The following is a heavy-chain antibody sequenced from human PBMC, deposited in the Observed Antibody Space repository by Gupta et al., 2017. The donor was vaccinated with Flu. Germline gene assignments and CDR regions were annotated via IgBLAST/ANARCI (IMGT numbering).Heavy chain of an antibody. CDR3: TRAPGNYFDP. D-gene: IGHD1-7*01. CDR2: ISDSANSS. Sequence: EVQLLESGGGLVQPGGSLRLSCAASGFTFSTSAMIWVRQAPGKGLEGVSAISDSANSSFYADAVKGRFTISTDRAKNTLYLQMNSLRAEDTAFYYCTRAPGNYFDPWGQGTLVIGSS. V-gene: IGHV3-23*01. CDR1: GFTFSTSA. J-gene: IGHJ5*02.